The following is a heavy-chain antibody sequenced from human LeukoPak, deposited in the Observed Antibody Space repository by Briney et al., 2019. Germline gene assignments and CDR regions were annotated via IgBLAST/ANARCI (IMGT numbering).Heavy chain of an antibody. CDR1: GFTLSGFW. Sequence: GGSLRLSCAASGFTLSGFWMHWVRQVPGEGLVWVARMNSAGTTINYADSVKGRFTISRDNVRNTLHLQMKDLSLEDTAVYFCIREVQVRASASLGLWGRGTLVTVS. CDR3: IREVQVRASASLGL. D-gene: IGHD1-1*01. V-gene: IGHV3-74*01. CDR2: MNSAGTTI. J-gene: IGHJ2*01.